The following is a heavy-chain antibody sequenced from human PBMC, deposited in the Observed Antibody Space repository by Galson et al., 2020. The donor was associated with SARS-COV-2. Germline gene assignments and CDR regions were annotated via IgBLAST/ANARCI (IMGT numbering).Heavy chain of an antibody. CDR2: TYYRSQWST. CDR1: GDGVPSNSAA. J-gene: IGHJ3*02. CDR3: AGRVAGAGSLHI. Sequence: SQTLSLTCAISGDGVPSNSAAWNWTRQSPSRGLEWLRRTYYRSQWSTDYAVSVKSRITINPDTSKNQFSLQLNSVTPEDTAIYYCAGRVAGAGSLHIWGQGTMVIVSS. V-gene: IGHV6-1*01. D-gene: IGHD6-13*01.